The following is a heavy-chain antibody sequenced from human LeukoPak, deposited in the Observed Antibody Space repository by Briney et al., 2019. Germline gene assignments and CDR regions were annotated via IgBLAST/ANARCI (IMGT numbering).Heavy chain of an antibody. D-gene: IGHD6-13*01. Sequence: SETLSLTCAVSGGSVSSCGYSWSWIRQPPGKGLEWIGYIYHSGSTYYNPSLKSRVTISVDRSKNQFSLKLSSVTAADTAVYYCARRHQLGDFDYWGQGTLVTVFS. V-gene: IGHV4-30-2*01. CDR3: ARRHQLGDFDY. CDR1: GGSVSSCGYS. J-gene: IGHJ4*02. CDR2: IYHSGST.